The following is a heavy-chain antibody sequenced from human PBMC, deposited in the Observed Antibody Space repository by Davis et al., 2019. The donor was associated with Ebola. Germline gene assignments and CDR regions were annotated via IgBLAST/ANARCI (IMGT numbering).Heavy chain of an antibody. D-gene: IGHD4-17*01. CDR2: INPNSGGT. CDR1: GYTFTSYG. Sequence: ASVKVSCKVSGYTFTSYGLNWVRQAPGQGLEWMGRINPNSGGTNYAQKFQGRVTMTRDTSISTAYMELSGLRPDDTAVYYCARDQRQGYGDYDYWGQGTLVTVSS. CDR3: ARDQRQGYGDYDY. J-gene: IGHJ4*02. V-gene: IGHV1-2*06.